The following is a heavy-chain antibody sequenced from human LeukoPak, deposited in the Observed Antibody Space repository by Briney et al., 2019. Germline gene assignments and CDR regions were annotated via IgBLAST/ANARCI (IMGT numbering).Heavy chain of an antibody. Sequence: PGGSLRLSCAASGFSSSSYTMHWVRQAPGKGLEWVAVISYDGNTKYYADSVKGRFAISRDDSKNTLYLQMSNLRADDTAIYYCARTGTTTFNFFNPWGQGTLVTASS. V-gene: IGHV3-30*09. CDR2: ISYDGNTK. J-gene: IGHJ5*02. CDR3: ARTGTTTFNFFNP. CDR1: GFSSSSYT. D-gene: IGHD1-1*01.